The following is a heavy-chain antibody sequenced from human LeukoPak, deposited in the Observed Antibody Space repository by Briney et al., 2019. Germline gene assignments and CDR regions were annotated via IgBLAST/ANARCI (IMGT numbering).Heavy chain of an antibody. CDR2: IDIDGTGT. Sequence: GGSLRLSCAASGFTFGNNVMNWVRQAPGKGLEWVSRIDIDGTGTSYADSVKGRFTISRDNAKNTVSLQMNSLKAEDTAVYYCGTVFDHWGPGILVTVSS. J-gene: IGHJ4*02. V-gene: IGHV3-74*01. CDR3: GTVFDH. CDR1: GFTFGNNV.